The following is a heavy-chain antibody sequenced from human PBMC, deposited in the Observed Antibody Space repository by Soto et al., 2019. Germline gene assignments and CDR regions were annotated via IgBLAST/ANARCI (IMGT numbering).Heavy chain of an antibody. J-gene: IGHJ4*01. CDR1: GFTFSNYG. V-gene: IGHV3-30*18. CDR3: AKGSGSDFWSGYYF. D-gene: IGHD3-3*01. Sequence: GGFLRLSCAASGFTFSNYGMHWVRQAPGKGLEWVAVISYDGRNKYYADSVKGRFTISRDNSKNTLYLQMDSLRAEDTAVYYCAKGSGSDFWSGYYFWGHGTLVTVSS. CDR2: ISYDGRNK.